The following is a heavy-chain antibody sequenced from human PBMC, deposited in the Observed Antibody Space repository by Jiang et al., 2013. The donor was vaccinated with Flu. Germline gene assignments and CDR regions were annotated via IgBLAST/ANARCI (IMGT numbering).Heavy chain of an antibody. CDR2: IFPGDSDT. J-gene: IGHJ3*02. V-gene: IGHV5-51*01. D-gene: IGHD3-22*01. CDR1: GYSFTNYW. Sequence: GAEVKKPGESLKISCKGSGYSFTNYWIAWVRQMPGKGLEWMGIIFPGDSDTRYSLSFQGQVTISADKSISTAYLQWSSLKASDTAMYYCARREGHSFGYGLGETHAAFDIVGPRDKGHRLF. CDR3: ARREGHSFGYGLGETHAAFDI.